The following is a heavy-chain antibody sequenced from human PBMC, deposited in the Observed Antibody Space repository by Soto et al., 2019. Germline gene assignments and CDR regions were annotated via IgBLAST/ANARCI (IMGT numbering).Heavy chain of an antibody. Sequence: EVQLLESGGGLVQPGGSLTLSCAASGFTFSSYAMSWLRQAAGEGLEWVSAIGGTGDNTHYADSVKGRFTFSRDNSRNTLYLQMNGLRTEDTALYYCAKQVTGWFNDAFDVWGQGTLVTVSS. D-gene: IGHD6-19*01. CDR1: GFTFSSYA. CDR3: AKQVTGWFNDAFDV. CDR2: IGGTGDNT. J-gene: IGHJ3*01. V-gene: IGHV3-23*01.